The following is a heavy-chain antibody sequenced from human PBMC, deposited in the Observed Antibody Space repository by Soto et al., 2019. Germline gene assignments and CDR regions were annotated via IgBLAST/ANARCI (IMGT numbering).Heavy chain of an antibody. CDR1: GYTFTSYG. CDR2: INTYNGNT. CDR3: AMVDVYVTPSPQDV. D-gene: IGHD3-16*01. V-gene: IGHV1-18*01. J-gene: IGHJ6*02. Sequence: QVQLVQSGAEVKNPGASVKVSCKTFGYTFTSYGIGWARQAPGQGLEWMGWINTYNGNTNYAQNLQGRVTLTTDTSTSTAYRELRSLRSNDTAIYDCAMVDVYVTPSPQDVWGQGTTVTVSS.